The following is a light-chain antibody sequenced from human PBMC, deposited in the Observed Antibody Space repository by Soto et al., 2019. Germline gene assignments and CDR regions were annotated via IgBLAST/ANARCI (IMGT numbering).Light chain of an antibody. V-gene: IGKV3-20*01. CDR1: QSVSSSY. CDR3: QQYYIPTT. Sequence: ESVLMQSPGTLSLSPGERATLSCRASQSVSSSYLAWYQQKPGQAPRLLIYGVSSRATGIPDRFSGSGSGTDFTLTISRLEPEDFAIYYCQQYYIPTTFGQGTRLEIK. J-gene: IGKJ5*01. CDR2: GVS.